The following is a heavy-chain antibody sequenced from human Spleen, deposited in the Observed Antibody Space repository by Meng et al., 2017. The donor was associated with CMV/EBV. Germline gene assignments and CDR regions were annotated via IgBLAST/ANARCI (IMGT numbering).Heavy chain of an antibody. V-gene: IGHV3-66*02. CDR2: LYSGGNT. CDR1: GFTVSSNY. D-gene: IGHD3-10*01. CDR3: VRDVLGETSSSVAFDI. Sequence: GGSLRLSCAASGFTVSSNYMNWVRKAPGKGLEWASVLYSGGNTYYADSVKGRFTISRDNSMNTLYLHMKSLRTEDTAVYYCVRDVLGETSSSVAFDIWGQGTMVTVSS. J-gene: IGHJ3*02.